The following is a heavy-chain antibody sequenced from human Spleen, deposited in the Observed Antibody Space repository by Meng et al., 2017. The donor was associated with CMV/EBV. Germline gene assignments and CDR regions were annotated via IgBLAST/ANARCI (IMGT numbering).Heavy chain of an antibody. D-gene: IGHD3-3*01. CDR2: ISITGSII. Sequence: GESLKISCVASGFTLSDYYMSWIRQAPGRGLEWVSLISITGSIIHYADSVKGRFTISRDKARDSVYLSMNSLRGEDTAVYYCARDTLANYDFWSCGSLAYAMDVWGQGTTVTVSS. V-gene: IGHV3-11*04. J-gene: IGHJ6*02. CDR1: GFTLSDYY. CDR3: ARDTLANYDFWSCGSLAYAMDV.